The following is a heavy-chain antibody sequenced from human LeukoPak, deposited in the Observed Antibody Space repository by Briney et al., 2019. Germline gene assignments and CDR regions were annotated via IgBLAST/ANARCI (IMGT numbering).Heavy chain of an antibody. CDR1: GGPLGSGDYY. CDR3: AREVHDSSGYYNLDY. CDR2: IYYSGST. J-gene: IGHJ4*02. Sequence: PHPLSLTHFLSGGPLGSGDYYCRWSPQPQRKGPEWIGYIYYSGSTYYNPSLKSRVSISVDTSKNQFSLKLSSVTAADTAVYYCAREVHDSSGYYNLDYWGQGTLVTVSS. V-gene: IGHV4-30-4*01. D-gene: IGHD3-22*01.